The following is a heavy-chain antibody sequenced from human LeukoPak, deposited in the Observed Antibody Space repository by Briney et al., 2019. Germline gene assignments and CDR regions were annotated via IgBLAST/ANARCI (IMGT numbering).Heavy chain of an antibody. CDR3: AKVPYCSSTSCYGFDY. D-gene: IGHD2-2*01. V-gene: IGHV3-23*01. Sequence: GGSLRLSCAASGFTFSSYAMSWVRQAPGKGLEWVSAISGSGGSTYYADSVKGRFTISRDNSKNTLYLQMNSLRAEDTAVYYCAKVPYCSSTSCYGFDYWGQGTLVTVSS. CDR2: ISGSGGST. J-gene: IGHJ4*02. CDR1: GFTFSSYA.